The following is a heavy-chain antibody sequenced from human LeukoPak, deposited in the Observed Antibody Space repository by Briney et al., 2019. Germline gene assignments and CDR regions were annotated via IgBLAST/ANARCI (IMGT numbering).Heavy chain of an antibody. CDR2: INPNSGGT. D-gene: IGHD3-22*01. J-gene: IGHJ3*02. CDR3: ARGFDYYDSSGYNSDAFDI. CDR1: GYTFTGYY. V-gene: IGHV1-2*02. Sequence: GASVKVSCKASGYTFTGYYMHWVRQAPGQGLEWMGWINPNSGGTNYAQKFQGRVTMTRDTSISTAYMELSRLRYDDTAVYYCARGFDYYDSSGYNSDAFDIWGQGTMVTVSS.